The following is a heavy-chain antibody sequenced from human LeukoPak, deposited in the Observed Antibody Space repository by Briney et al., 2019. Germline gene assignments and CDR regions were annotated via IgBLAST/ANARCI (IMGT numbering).Heavy chain of an antibody. Sequence: SETLSLTRTVSGGSISSSSYYWGWIRQPPGKGLEWIGSIYYSGSTYYNPSLKSRVTISVDTSKNQFSLKLSSVTAADTAVYYCARAYYDSSGYYYHDAFDIWGQGTMVTVSS. CDR1: GGSISSSSYY. CDR2: IYYSGST. D-gene: IGHD3-22*01. V-gene: IGHV4-39*01. J-gene: IGHJ3*02. CDR3: ARAYYDSSGYYYHDAFDI.